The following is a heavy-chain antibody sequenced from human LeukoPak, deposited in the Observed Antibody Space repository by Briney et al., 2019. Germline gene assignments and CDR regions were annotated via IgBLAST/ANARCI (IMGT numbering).Heavy chain of an antibody. CDR1: GGSFSGYY. CDR3: ARSIEVVVIIPFDY. Sequence: KPSETLSLTCAVYGGSFSGYYWSWIRQPPGKGLEWIGEIDHSGSTNYNPSLKSRVTISVDTSKNQFSLKLSSVTAADTAVYYCARSIEVVVIIPFDYWGQGTLVTVSS. V-gene: IGHV4-34*01. J-gene: IGHJ4*02. CDR2: IDHSGST. D-gene: IGHD3-3*01.